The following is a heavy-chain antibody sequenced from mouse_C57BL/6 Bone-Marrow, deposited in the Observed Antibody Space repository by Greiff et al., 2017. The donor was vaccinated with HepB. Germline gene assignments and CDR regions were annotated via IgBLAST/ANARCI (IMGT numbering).Heavy chain of an antibody. Sequence: VQLQQSGPELVKPGASVKISCKASGYSFTSYYIHWVKQRPGQGLEWIGWIYPGSGNTKYNEKFKGKATLTADTSSSTAYMQLSSLTSEDSAVYYCARWYLGYFDVWGTGTTVTVSS. V-gene: IGHV1-66*01. CDR2: IYPGSGNT. D-gene: IGHD1-3*01. J-gene: IGHJ1*03. CDR3: ARWYLGYFDV. CDR1: GYSFTSYY.